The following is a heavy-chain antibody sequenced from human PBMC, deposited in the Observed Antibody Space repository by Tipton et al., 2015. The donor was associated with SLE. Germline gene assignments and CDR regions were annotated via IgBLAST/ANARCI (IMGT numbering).Heavy chain of an antibody. CDR1: GGSFSGYY. V-gene: IGHV4-34*01. CDR3: ARSRGLDYYGMDV. J-gene: IGHJ6*02. CDR2: INHSGST. Sequence: TLSLTCAVYGGSFSGYYWSWIRQPPGKGLEWIGEINHSGSTNYNPSLKSRVTISVDTSKNQFSLKLSSVTAADTAVYYCARSRGLDYYGMDVWGQGTTVAVSS. D-gene: IGHD3/OR15-3a*01.